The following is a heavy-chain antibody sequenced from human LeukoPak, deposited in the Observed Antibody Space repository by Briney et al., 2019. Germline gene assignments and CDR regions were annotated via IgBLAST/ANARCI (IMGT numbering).Heavy chain of an antibody. Sequence: PPETLSLTCTDSGGSISRYYWNWLRQPPGKGLEWIGYIYYSGSTNYNPSLKSRVTISVDTSKNQFSLKLSSVTAADTAVYYWARSGYSYDLVDYWGQGTLVTVSS. CDR2: IYYSGST. V-gene: IGHV4-59*08. J-gene: IGHJ4*02. CDR3: ARSGYSYDLVDY. D-gene: IGHD5-18*01. CDR1: GGSISRYY.